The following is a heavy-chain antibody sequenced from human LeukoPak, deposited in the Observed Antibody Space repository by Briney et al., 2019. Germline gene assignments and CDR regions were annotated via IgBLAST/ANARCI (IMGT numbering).Heavy chain of an antibody. CDR3: ARGGGWVVPAAKYYFDY. V-gene: IGHV1-46*01. J-gene: IGHJ4*02. CDR2: INPSGGST. Sequence: GASVKVSCKASGYTFTSYGISWVRQAPGQGLEWMGTINPSGGSTSYAQKFQGRVTMTRDTSTSTVYMELSSLRSEDTAVYYCARGGGWVVPAAKYYFDYWGQGTLVTVSS. D-gene: IGHD2-2*01. CDR1: GYTFTSYG.